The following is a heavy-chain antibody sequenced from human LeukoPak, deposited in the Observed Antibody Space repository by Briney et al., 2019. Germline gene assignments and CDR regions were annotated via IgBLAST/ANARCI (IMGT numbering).Heavy chain of an antibody. V-gene: IGHV3-43*02. CDR3: AKDIRSRLLWFGELFSHYFDY. CDR1: GFTFDDYA. Sequence: GGSLRLSCAASGFTFDDYAMHWVRQAPGKGLEWVSLISGDGGSTYYADSVKGRFTISRDNSKNSLYLQMNSLRTEDTALYYCAKDIRSRLLWFGELFSHYFDYWGQGTLFTVSS. D-gene: IGHD3-10*01. CDR2: ISGDGGST. J-gene: IGHJ4*02.